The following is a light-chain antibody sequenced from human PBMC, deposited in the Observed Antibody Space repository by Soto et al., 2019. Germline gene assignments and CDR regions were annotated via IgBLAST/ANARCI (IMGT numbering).Light chain of an antibody. Sequence: EIVMTQSPATLSVSPGERATVSCRASQSVGSNLAWYQQKAGQAPSLLIYGASTRATGVPARLSGSGSGTEFTLTISSLQSEDFAVYYCQQYSYWRTFGQGTK. CDR2: GAS. J-gene: IGKJ1*01. V-gene: IGKV3-15*01. CDR3: QQYSYWRT. CDR1: QSVGSN.